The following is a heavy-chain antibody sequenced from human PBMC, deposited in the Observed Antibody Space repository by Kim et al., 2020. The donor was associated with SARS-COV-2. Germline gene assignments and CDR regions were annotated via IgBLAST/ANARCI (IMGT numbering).Heavy chain of an antibody. CDR3: ARPSSSHFDF. Sequence: SADSVRGRLTISRDYSENKVYLQMDSLSAGDTAVYYCARPSSSHFDFWGQGTLVSVSS. D-gene: IGHD3-10*01. J-gene: IGHJ4*02. V-gene: IGHV3-30*03.